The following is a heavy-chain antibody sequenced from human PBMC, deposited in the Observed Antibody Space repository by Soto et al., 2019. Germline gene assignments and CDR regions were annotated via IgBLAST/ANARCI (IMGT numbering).Heavy chain of an antibody. J-gene: IGHJ5*01. CDR1: GDSVSSKSAA. CDR2: TYYRSTWST. Sequence: SQTLSLNCAISGDSVSSKSAAWNWIRQSPSRGLEWLGRTYYRSTWSTDYAVAVKSRITINPDTSKNQFSLQLNSVTPEDTAVYYCTSALSGSYDSWGQGTLVTVSS. CDR3: TSALSGSYDS. D-gene: IGHD1-26*01. V-gene: IGHV6-1*01.